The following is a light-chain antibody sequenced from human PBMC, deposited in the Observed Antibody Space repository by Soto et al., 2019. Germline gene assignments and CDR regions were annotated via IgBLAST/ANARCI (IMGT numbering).Light chain of an antibody. V-gene: IGLV1-44*01. CDR2: SNN. CDR1: SSNIGSNT. CDR3: AACDNSLNGHAV. J-gene: IGLJ7*01. Sequence: QSVLTQPPSASGTPGQRVTISCSGSSSNIGSNTVNWYQQLPGTAPKLLIYSNNQRPSGVPDRFSGSQSGTSASLAISGLQSEDEADYYCAACDNSLNGHAVFGGGTQLTVL.